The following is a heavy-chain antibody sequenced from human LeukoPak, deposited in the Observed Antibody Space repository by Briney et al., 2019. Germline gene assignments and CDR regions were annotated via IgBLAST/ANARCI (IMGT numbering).Heavy chain of an antibody. CDR3: ARLGVAGDPSSAEYLQH. Sequence: ASVKVSCKXSGYTFTSYAISWVRQAPGQGLDGMGWISLYSAKTNYAQKLQGRVTMTTDTSTSTAYMELMSLRSDDTAVYYCARLGVAGDPSSAEYLQHWGQGTLVTVSS. CDR2: ISLYSAKT. D-gene: IGHD6-19*01. CDR1: GYTFTSYA. J-gene: IGHJ1*01. V-gene: IGHV1-18*01.